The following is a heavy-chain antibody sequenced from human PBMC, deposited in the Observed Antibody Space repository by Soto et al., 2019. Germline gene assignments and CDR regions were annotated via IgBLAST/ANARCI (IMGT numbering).Heavy chain of an antibody. Sequence: SETLSLTCTVSGGSISSGGYYWSWIRQHPGKGLEWIGYIYYSGSTYYNPSLKSRVTISVDTSKNQFSLKLSSVTAADTAVYYCARHHQSGYYYYYGMDVWGQGTTVTVSS. CDR1: GGSISSGGYY. V-gene: IGHV4-31*03. CDR2: IYYSGST. D-gene: IGHD1-26*01. J-gene: IGHJ6*02. CDR3: ARHHQSGYYYYYGMDV.